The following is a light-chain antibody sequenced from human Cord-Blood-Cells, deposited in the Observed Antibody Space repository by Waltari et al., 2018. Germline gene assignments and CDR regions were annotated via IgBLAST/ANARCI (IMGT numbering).Light chain of an antibody. V-gene: IGKV1-39*01. CDR2: AAS. Sequence: DIQMTHSPSSLSASVRDRVTLTCRASQSISSYLNWYQQKPGKAPKPLIYAASSLQSRVPSRFSGSGSGTDFTLTISSLQPEDFATYYCQQSYSTPYTFGQGTKLEIK. J-gene: IGKJ2*01. CDR1: QSISSY. CDR3: QQSYSTPYT.